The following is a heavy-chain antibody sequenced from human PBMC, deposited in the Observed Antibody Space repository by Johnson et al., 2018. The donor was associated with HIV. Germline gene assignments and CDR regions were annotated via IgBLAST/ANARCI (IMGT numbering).Heavy chain of an antibody. J-gene: IGHJ3*02. CDR1: GFTFSSYA. Sequence: VQLVESGGGLVQPGGSLRLSCAASGFTFSSYAMSWVRQAPGKGLEWVGRIKSKTDGGTTDYAAPVKGRFTISRDDSKNTLYLQMNSLKTEETAVYYCTTWPYYYDTSEDAFDIWGQGTMVTVSS. D-gene: IGHD3-22*01. V-gene: IGHV3-15*01. CDR3: TTWPYYYDTSEDAFDI. CDR2: IKSKTDGGTT.